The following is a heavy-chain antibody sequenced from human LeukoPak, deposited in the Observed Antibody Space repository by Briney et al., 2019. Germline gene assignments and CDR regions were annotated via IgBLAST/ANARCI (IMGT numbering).Heavy chain of an antibody. CDR1: GFTFSRYW. V-gene: IGHV3-7*01. D-gene: IGHD3-16*01. Sequence: GGSLRLSCAASGFTFSRYWMSWVRQAPGKGLEWVANIKEDGSEKYYVDSVKGRFTISRDNAKNSLYLQMNSLRAEDTAVYYCARDYGPVDYWGQGTLVTVSS. J-gene: IGHJ4*02. CDR3: ARDYGPVDY. CDR2: IKEDGSEK.